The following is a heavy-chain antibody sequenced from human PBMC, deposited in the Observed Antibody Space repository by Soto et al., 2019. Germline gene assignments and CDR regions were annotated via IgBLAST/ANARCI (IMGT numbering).Heavy chain of an antibody. CDR3: ARGRRMYCSGGSCRYYYYGMDV. V-gene: IGHV1-69*13. J-gene: IGHJ6*02. CDR2: IIPIFGTS. CDR1: GGTFSSYT. Sequence: SVKVSCKASGGTFSSYTISWVRQAPGQGLEWMGGIIPIFGTSNYAQKLQGRITITADESATTAYMELSSLRSEDTAMYYCARGRRMYCSGGSCRYYYYGMDVWGQGTTVTVSS. D-gene: IGHD2-15*01.